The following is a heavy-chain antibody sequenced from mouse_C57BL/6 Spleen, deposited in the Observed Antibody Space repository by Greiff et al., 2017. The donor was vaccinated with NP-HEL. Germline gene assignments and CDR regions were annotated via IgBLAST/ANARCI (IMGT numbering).Heavy chain of an antibody. CDR1: GYSITSGYD. D-gene: IGHD1-1*01. J-gene: IGHJ4*01. Sequence: EVQLQQSGPGMVKPSQSLSLTCTVTGYSITSGYDWHWIRHFPGNKLEWMGYISYSGSTNYNPSLKSRISITHDTSKNHFFLKLNSVTTEDTATYYCARGEASDYYGSSYAMDYWGQGTSVTVSS. V-gene: IGHV3-1*01. CDR3: ARGEASDYYGSSYAMDY. CDR2: ISYSGST.